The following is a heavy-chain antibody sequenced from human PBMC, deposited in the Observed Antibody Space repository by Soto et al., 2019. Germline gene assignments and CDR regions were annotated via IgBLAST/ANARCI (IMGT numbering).Heavy chain of an antibody. CDR2: IYYSGSTYYTPSIYSSGTT. V-gene: IGHV4-31*03. CDR1: GASITSGGFY. J-gene: IGHJ4*02. CDR3: ARGGGNNHGYLY. D-gene: IGHD6-25*01. Sequence: QVQLQESGPGLVKPSQTLSLTCTVSGASITSGGFYWSWIRQPPGKGLEWLGSIYYSGSTYYTPSIYSSGTTYYNPSLRSRVTISGDTSRNQFSLNLNSLTAADTAVYYCARGGGNNHGYLYWGQGALVTVSS.